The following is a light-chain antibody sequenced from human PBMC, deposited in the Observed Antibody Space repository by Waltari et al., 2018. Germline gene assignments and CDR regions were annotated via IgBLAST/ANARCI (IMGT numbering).Light chain of an antibody. V-gene: IGKV4-1*01. Sequence: DIVMTQSPDSLAVSLGERATIHCKSSQSFLYRPNNKNYLAWYQQKPGQPPKLLIYWASTRESGVPDRFSGSGSGTDFTLTISSLQAEDVAVYYCQQYYGTPCTFGGGTKVEMK. J-gene: IGKJ4*01. CDR2: WAS. CDR1: QSFLYRPNNKNY. CDR3: QQYYGTPCT.